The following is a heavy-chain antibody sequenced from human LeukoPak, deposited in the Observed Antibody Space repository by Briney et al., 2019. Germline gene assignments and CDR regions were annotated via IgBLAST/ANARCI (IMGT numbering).Heavy chain of an antibody. CDR2: IYISGST. CDR3: GRGGAIFDY. J-gene: IGHJ4*02. Sequence: SETLSLTCTVSGGSLSSYYWSWIRQPAGTGLEWIGRIYISGSTSYNPSLKSRVTMSVDTSKNEFSLKLNSLTAADTAVYYCGRGGAIFDYWGQGPLVTVSS. CDR1: GGSLSSYY. D-gene: IGHD2-21*01. V-gene: IGHV4-4*07.